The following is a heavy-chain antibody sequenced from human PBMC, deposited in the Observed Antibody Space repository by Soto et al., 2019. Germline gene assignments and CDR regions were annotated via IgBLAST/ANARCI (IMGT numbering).Heavy chain of an antibody. CDR1: GFTFTRAY. CDR3: ATEGGYTGSNFYGGY. Sequence: EVQLVESGGGLVEPGGSIRLSCAASGFTFTRAYMTWVRQAPGKGLEWVGRIKGSHAGGTTDYATSVKGRFTISRDDSKNTLYLQMSSLKSEDTSVYYCATEGGYTGSNFYGGYWGQGTLVTVSS. V-gene: IGHV3-15*01. D-gene: IGHD1-26*01. J-gene: IGHJ4*02. CDR2: IKGSHAGGTT.